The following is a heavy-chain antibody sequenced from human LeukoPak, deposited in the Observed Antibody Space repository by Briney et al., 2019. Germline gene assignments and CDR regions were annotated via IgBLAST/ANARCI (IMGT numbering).Heavy chain of an antibody. D-gene: IGHD3-22*01. J-gene: IGHJ4*02. CDR1: GFTFNKYW. Sequence: PGGSLRLSCAASGFTFNKYWMHWVRQVPGKGLVWVSRINGDGTTTSHADSVKGGFTMSRDNAKNTLYLQMSSLRVEDTAVYYCATGNYYDSRGYYTFGHWGQETLVTVSS. V-gene: IGHV3-74*01. CDR3: ATGNYYDSRGYYTFGH. CDR2: INGDGTTT.